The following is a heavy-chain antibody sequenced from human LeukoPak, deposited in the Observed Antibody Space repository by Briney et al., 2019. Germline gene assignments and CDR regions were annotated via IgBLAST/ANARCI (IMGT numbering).Heavy chain of an antibody. Sequence: PSETLSLTCTVSGGSISNYYWSWIRQPAGKGLEWIGRIYTSGSTNYNPSLKSRVTMSVDTSKNQFSLKLSSVTAADTAVYYCARGAFYCSGGSCFDYWGQGTLVTVSS. CDR2: IYTSGST. D-gene: IGHD2-15*01. CDR3: ARGAFYCSGGSCFDY. J-gene: IGHJ4*02. CDR1: GGSISNYY. V-gene: IGHV4-4*07.